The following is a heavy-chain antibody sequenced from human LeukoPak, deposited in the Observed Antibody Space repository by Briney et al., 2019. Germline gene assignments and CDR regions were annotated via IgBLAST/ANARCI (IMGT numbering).Heavy chain of an antibody. Sequence: SETLSLTCTVSGGSISSYYWSWIRQPPGKGLEWIGYIYYSGSTNYNPSLKSRVTISVDTSKNQFSLKLSSVTAADTAVYYCAREPTIFGVVGAFDIWGQGIMVTVSS. D-gene: IGHD3-3*01. J-gene: IGHJ3*02. V-gene: IGHV4-59*12. CDR2: IYYSGST. CDR3: AREPTIFGVVGAFDI. CDR1: GGSISSYY.